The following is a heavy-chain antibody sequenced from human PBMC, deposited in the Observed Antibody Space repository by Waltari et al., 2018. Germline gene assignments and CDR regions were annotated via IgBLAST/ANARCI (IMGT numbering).Heavy chain of an antibody. Sequence: QVQLQQWGAGLLKTSETLSLTCAVYGGSFSDYYWSWIRQPPGKGLEWLGEINYTASTTYMPALKSLVTISVDTSKNQFSLKLSSVTAADTAVYFCARKGYTSSWYNYWGQGTLVTVSS. D-gene: IGHD6-13*01. J-gene: IGHJ4*02. CDR3: ARKGYTSSWYNY. CDR1: GGSFSDYY. CDR2: INYTAST. V-gene: IGHV4-34*01.